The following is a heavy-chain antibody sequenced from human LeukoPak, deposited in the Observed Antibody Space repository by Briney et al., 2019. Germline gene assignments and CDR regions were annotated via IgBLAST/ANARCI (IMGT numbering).Heavy chain of an antibody. CDR2: INPNSGGT. Sequence: ASVKVSCKASGYTFSGYYMHWVRQAPGQGLEWMGWINPNSGGTNYAQKFQGRVTMTRDTSISTAYMELSRLRSDDTAVYYCAREVPYSGSYPYFDYWGQGTLVTVSS. CDR1: GYTFSGYY. J-gene: IGHJ4*02. V-gene: IGHV1-2*02. D-gene: IGHD1-26*01. CDR3: AREVPYSGSYPYFDY.